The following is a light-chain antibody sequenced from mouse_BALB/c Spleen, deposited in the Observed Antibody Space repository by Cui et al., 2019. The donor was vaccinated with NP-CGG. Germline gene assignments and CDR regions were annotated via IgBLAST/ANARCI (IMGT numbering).Light chain of an antibody. J-gene: IGLJ1*01. Sequence: AVVTQESALPTSPGETVTLTCCSSTGSVTTSNYANWVREKPDHLFTGLIGGTNNRAPSVPARFSGSLIGDKAALTITGAQTEDEAIYFCALWYSNHWVFGGGTKLTVL. CDR3: ALWYSNHWV. V-gene: IGLV1*01. CDR1: TGSVTTSNY. CDR2: GTN.